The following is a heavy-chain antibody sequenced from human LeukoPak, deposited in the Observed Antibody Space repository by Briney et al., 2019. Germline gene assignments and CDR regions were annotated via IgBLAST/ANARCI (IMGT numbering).Heavy chain of an antibody. J-gene: IGHJ4*02. CDR3: ARGPSGRFLEWLPCDY. CDR1: GYTFTGYY. Sequence: ASVKVSCKASGYTFTGYYMHWVRQAPGQGLEWMGWISGYGGNTNYARTLQGRVTMTTDTSTTTAYMELRSLRSDDTAVYYCARGPSGRFLEWLPCDYWGQGTLVTVSS. V-gene: IGHV1-18*04. D-gene: IGHD3-3*01. CDR2: ISGYGGNT.